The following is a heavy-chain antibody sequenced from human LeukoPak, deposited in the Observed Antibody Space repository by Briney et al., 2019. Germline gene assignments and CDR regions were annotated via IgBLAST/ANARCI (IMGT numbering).Heavy chain of an antibody. CDR1: GYTFSNFG. V-gene: IGHV1-18*01. CDR3: ARDGTSTDDY. CDR2: ISGNNDNP. D-gene: IGHD2-2*01. J-gene: IGHJ4*02. Sequence: ASVRVSCKTSGYTFSNFGINWVRQAPGQGLEWMGWISGNNDNPNYGQKFQGRLTVTTDTSTSTAYMELRNLRFDGTAVYYCARDGTSTDDYWGQGTLVTVSS.